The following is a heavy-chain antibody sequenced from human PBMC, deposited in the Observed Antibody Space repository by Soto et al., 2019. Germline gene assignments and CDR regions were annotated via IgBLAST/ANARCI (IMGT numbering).Heavy chain of an antibody. D-gene: IGHD1-1*01. CDR2: ISAHNGNT. J-gene: IGHJ4*02. CDR3: ARGRYGDY. CDR1: GYTFTSMG. Sequence: QVHLVQSGAEVKNPGAQGKAPCRAPGYTFTSMGFTWGRQAPGQGLEWMGWISAHNGNTDYAQKLQGRVIVTRDTSTSTAYMELRSLRSDDTAVYYCARGRYGDYWGQGALVTVSS. V-gene: IGHV1-18*01.